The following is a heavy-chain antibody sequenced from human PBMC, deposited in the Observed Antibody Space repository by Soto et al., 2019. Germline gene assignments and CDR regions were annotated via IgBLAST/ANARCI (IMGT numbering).Heavy chain of an antibody. CDR1: GYTFTSYG. Sequence: QVQLVQSGAEVKKPGASVKVSCKASGYTFTSYGISWVRQAPGQGLEWMGWISAYNGNTNYAQKLQGRVTMTTDTSTSTAYMEQRSLRSDDTAVYYCATYYDSSGYYSGDAFDIWGQGTMVTVSS. V-gene: IGHV1-18*01. CDR3: ATYYDSSGYYSGDAFDI. CDR2: ISAYNGNT. D-gene: IGHD3-22*01. J-gene: IGHJ3*02.